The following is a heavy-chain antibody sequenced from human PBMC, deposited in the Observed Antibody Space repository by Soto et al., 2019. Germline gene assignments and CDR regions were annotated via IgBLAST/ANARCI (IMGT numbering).Heavy chain of an antibody. CDR1: GGSISSYY. CDR2: IYYSGST. D-gene: IGHD2-2*01. J-gene: IGHJ6*02. CDR3: ASLPAAYYGMDV. Sequence: SETLSLTCTVSGGSISSYYWSWIRQPPGKGLEWIGYIYYSGSTNYNPSLKSRVTISVDTSKNQFSLKLSSVTAADTAVYYCASLPAAYYGMDVWGQGTTVIVSS. V-gene: IGHV4-59*01.